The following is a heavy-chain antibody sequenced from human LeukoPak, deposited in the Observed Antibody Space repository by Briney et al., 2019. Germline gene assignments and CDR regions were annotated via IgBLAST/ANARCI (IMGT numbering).Heavy chain of an antibody. CDR2: IYTSGST. D-gene: IGHD3-22*01. V-gene: IGHV4-4*07. CDR1: GGSISSYY. CDR3: ARDSSIVVAIDAFDI. Sequence: SETLSLTCTVSGGSISSYYWSWIRQPAGKGLEWIGRIYTSGSTNYNPSLKSRVTMSVDTSKNQFSLKLSSVTAADTAVYYCARDSSIVVAIDAFDIWGQGTMVTVSS. J-gene: IGHJ3*02.